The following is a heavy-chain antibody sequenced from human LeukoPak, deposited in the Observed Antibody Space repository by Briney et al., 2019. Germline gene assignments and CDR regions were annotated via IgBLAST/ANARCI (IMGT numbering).Heavy chain of an antibody. Sequence: PGRSLRLSCAASGFTFSSYAMHWVRQAPGKGLEWVASINHNGNVNYYVDSVKGRFTISRDNAQNSMYLQMNSLRVEDTAVYYCTSWGDTTAEYFQRWGQGTLVTVSS. J-gene: IGHJ1*01. CDR1: GFTFSSYA. CDR2: INHNGNVN. CDR3: TSWGDTTAEYFQR. V-gene: IGHV3-7*01. D-gene: IGHD2-21*02.